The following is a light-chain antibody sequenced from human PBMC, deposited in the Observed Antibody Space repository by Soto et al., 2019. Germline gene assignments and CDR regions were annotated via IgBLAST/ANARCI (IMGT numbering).Light chain of an antibody. V-gene: IGKV3-20*01. CDR2: GTS. J-gene: IGKJ1*01. CDR3: QQYGNSRWT. Sequence: EIVLTQSPDTLSLSPGERATLSCRASQSVSSSYLAWYQQTPGQAPRLLIYGTSNRATGIPDRFSGSGSGTAFTLTISSLEPDDFAVYYCQQYGNSRWTFGQGTKVEIK. CDR1: QSVSSSY.